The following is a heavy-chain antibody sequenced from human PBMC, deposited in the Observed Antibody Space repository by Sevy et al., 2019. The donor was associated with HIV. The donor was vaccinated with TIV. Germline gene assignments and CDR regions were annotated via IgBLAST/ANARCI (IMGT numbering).Heavy chain of an antibody. CDR1: GFTFSSYD. CDR2: ITGSGYI. Sequence: GGCLRLSCAASGFTFSSYDMHWVRQAPGKGLKWISSITGSGYISNADSVKGRFTISRDDAKNSLYLQMNSLRVEDTAMSYCARLPSCGGACYIFDYWGQGTLVTVSS. CDR3: ARLPSCGGACYIFDY. D-gene: IGHD2-21*02. J-gene: IGHJ4*02. V-gene: IGHV3-21*01.